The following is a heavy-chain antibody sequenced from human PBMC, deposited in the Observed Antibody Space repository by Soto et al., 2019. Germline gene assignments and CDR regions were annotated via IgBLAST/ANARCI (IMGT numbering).Heavy chain of an antibody. Sequence: ASVKVSCKASGGTFSSYTISWVRQAPGQGLEWMGRIIPILGIANYAQKFQGRVTITADESTSTAYMELSSLRSEDTAVYYCARGETGTTNYYYYYMDVWRKGTTVTVSS. CDR1: GGTFSSYT. CDR3: ARGETGTTNYYYYYMDV. D-gene: IGHD1-7*01. CDR2: IIPILGIA. V-gene: IGHV1-69*02. J-gene: IGHJ6*03.